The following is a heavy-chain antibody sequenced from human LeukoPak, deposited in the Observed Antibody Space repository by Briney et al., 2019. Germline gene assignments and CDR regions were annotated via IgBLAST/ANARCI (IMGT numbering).Heavy chain of an antibody. CDR1: GFTFSTYW. Sequence: GGSLRLSCAASGFTFSTYWMGWVRQAPGKGLEWVAKIKPDGSEKDHVDSVKGRFTFSRDNAKNSLYLQLNSLRAEDTAVYYCARSRFYFDYWGQGTLVTVSS. J-gene: IGHJ4*02. CDR2: IKPDGSEK. CDR3: ARSRFYFDY. V-gene: IGHV3-7*01.